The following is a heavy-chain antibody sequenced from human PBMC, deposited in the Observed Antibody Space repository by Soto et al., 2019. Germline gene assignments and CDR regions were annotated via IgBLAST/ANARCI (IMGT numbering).Heavy chain of an antibody. V-gene: IGHV4-31*11. CDR3: ARYDYSNYYYYGMDV. CDR1: GGSISSGGYS. CDR2: IYYSGST. Sequence: SETLSLTCAVSGGSISSGGYSWSWIRQHPGKGLEWIGYIYYSGSTYYNPSLKSRVTISVDTSKNQFSLKLSSVTAADTAVYYCARYDYSNYYYYGMDVWGQGTTVTVSS. D-gene: IGHD4-4*01. J-gene: IGHJ6*02.